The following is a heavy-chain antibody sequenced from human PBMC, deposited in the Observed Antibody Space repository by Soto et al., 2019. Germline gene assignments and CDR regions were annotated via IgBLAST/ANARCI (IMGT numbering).Heavy chain of an antibody. CDR1: GDSVSSGNYY. CDR3: ARGGGVTATFDY. J-gene: IGHJ4*02. D-gene: IGHD5-18*01. Sequence: PSETLSLTCTVSGDSVSSGNYYWSWIRQPPGKGLQWISYIYYSGNTNDNPSLKSRVIISVDTSKNQFSLKLSPVTTADTAVYYCARGGGVTATFDYWGQGILVTVSS. V-gene: IGHV4-61*01. CDR2: IYYSGNT.